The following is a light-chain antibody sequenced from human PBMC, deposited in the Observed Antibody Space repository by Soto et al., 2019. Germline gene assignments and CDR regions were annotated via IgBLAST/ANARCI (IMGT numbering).Light chain of an antibody. CDR2: HAA. CDR1: QSVSNN. J-gene: IGKJ4*01. CDR3: QQYNEWPLT. Sequence: EIVMTQSPATLSVSPGERATLSCRASQSVSNNVAWYQQKPGQAPRLHIYHAANMATGIPARFSGSGSGTEVTLTISSLQSEDFADYYCQQYNEWPLTFVGGTKVEIK. V-gene: IGKV3-15*01.